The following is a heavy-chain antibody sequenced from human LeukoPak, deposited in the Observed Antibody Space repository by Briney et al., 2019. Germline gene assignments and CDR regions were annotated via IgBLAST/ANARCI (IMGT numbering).Heavy chain of an antibody. CDR3: VRFGLTSSLDY. J-gene: IGHJ4*02. CDR2: IYPGDSDT. CDR1: GYRLTYNW. Sequence: GESLKISCKISGYRLTYNWIGWVRPVPGKGLEWMGLIYPGDSDTRYSPSFQGQVTFSVDMSISTAYLQLSGLRASDTAIYYCVRFGLTSSLDYWGQGTLVTVSS. D-gene: IGHD6-13*01. V-gene: IGHV5-51*01.